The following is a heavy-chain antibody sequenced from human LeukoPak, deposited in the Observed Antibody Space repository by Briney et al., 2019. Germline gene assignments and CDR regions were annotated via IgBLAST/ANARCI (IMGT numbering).Heavy chain of an antibody. V-gene: IGHV1-69*13. CDR1: GGTFSSYA. CDR3: ASLVTAMVPE. CDR2: IIPIFGTA. D-gene: IGHD5-18*01. Sequence: ASVKVSCKASGGTFSSYAISWVRQAPGQGLEWMGGIIPIFGTANYAQKFQGRVTITADESTSTAYMELSSLRSEDTAVYYCASLVTAMVPEWGQGTLVTVSS. J-gene: IGHJ4*02.